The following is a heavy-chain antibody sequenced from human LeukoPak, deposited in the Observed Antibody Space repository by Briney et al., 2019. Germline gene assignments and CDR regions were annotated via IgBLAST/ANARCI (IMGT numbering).Heavy chain of an antibody. D-gene: IGHD5-18*01. Sequence: GGSLRLFCAASGFTFNNYGMHWVRQAPGKGLEWVAFIRYDGSNKYYADSVKGRFTISRDNCKNTLYLQMNSLRAEDTAVYYCEKPPTAMVTGTGNWFDPWGQGTLVTVSS. CDR3: EKPPTAMVTGTGNWFDP. CDR2: IRYDGSNK. J-gene: IGHJ5*02. CDR1: GFTFNNYG. V-gene: IGHV3-30*02.